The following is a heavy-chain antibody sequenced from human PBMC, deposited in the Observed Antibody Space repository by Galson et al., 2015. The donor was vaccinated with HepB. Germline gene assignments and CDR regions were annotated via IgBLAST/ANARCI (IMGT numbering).Heavy chain of an antibody. J-gene: IGHJ6*03. CDR2: INPSGGST. D-gene: IGHD6-6*01. V-gene: IGHV1-46*03. CDR1: GYTFTSYY. Sequence: SVKVSCKASGYTFTSYYMHWVRQAPGQGLEWMGIINPSGGSTSYAQKFQGRVTMTRDTSTSTVYMELSSLRSEDTAVYYCASTWGSSPCYYYYYMDVWGKGTTVTVSS. CDR3: ASTWGSSPCYYYYYMDV.